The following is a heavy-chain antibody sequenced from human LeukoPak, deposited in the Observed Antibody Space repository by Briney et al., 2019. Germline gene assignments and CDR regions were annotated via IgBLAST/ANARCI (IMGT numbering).Heavy chain of an antibody. CDR1: GVSISSSNSY. D-gene: IGHD3/OR15-3a*01. J-gene: IGHJ4*02. CDR3: ARQTGSGLFILP. V-gene: IGHV4-39*01. CDR2: IYYSGNT. Sequence: SETLSLTCTVSGVSISSSNSYWGWIRQPPGKELEGIGSIYYSGNTYYNASLKSQVSISIDTYKNKFSLRLTSVTAADTAVYYCARQTGSGLFILPGGQGTLVTVSS.